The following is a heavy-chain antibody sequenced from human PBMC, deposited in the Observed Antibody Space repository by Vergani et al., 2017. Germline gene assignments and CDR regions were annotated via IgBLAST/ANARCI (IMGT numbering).Heavy chain of an antibody. CDR3: ATGAGPFDI. Sequence: QVQMQESGPGLVKTSETLSLTCSASGAPISYWCWSWLRQPAGKGLEWIGRLCPSGSTNYKPSLKSRVTMSIDTSKDQFSLKLTSVTAADTAVDYCATGAGPFDIWGQGTLVTVSS. J-gene: IGHJ4*02. CDR2: LCPSGST. V-gene: IGHV4-4*07. D-gene: IGHD7-27*01. CDR1: GAPISYWC.